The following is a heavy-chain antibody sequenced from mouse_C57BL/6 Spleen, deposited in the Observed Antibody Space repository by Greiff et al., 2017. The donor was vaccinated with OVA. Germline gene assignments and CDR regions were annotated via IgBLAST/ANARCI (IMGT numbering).Heavy chain of an antibody. CDR1: GYTFTSYW. J-gene: IGHJ4*01. CDR3: ARGTITTVYYYAMDY. D-gene: IGHD1-1*01. V-gene: IGHV1-55*01. Sequence: VQLQQPGAELVKPGASVKMSCKASGYTFTSYWITWVKQRPGQGLEWIGDIYPGSGSTNYNEKFKSKATLTVDTSSSTAYMQLSSLTSEDSAVYYCARGTITTVYYYAMDYWGQGTSVTVSS. CDR2: IYPGSGST.